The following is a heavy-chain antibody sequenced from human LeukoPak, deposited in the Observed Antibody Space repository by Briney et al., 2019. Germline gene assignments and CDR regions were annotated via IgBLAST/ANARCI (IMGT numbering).Heavy chain of an antibody. Sequence: ASVKVSCKTSGFSFTVYYIHWVRQAPGQGLEWMGRINPSSGGTYYAQEFQGRVTMSSDTSSSTAYMELTSLNSDDTAIYYCARVGRYSFDSWGQGTLVAVSS. V-gene: IGHV1-2*06. J-gene: IGHJ4*02. CDR3: ARVGRYSFDS. D-gene: IGHD5-18*01. CDR1: GFSFTVYY. CDR2: INPSSGGT.